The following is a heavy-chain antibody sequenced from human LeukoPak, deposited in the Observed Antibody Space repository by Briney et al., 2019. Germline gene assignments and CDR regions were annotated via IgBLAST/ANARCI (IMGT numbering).Heavy chain of an antibody. CDR3: ATSSSRIFNY. CDR2: ISAGGDVI. CDR1: GFTFSSHT. J-gene: IGHJ4*02. V-gene: IGHV3-23*01. Sequence: PGGSLRLSCAASGFTFSSHTMSWVRQAPGKGLEWVSVISAGGDVIYYADSVKGRFTISRDNSKNTLYLQMNSLRAEDTAVYYCATSSSRIFNYWGQGTLVTVSS. D-gene: IGHD6-6*01.